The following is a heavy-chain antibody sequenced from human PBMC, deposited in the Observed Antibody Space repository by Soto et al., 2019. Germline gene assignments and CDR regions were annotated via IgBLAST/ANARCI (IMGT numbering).Heavy chain of an antibody. CDR1: GFTFNNFP. J-gene: IGHJ4*02. CDR3: ASGGFWRDD. D-gene: IGHD3-3*01. V-gene: IGHV3-33*01. Sequence: QVHLVESGGGVVQPGRSLRLSGAASGFTFNNFPMHWVRQAPGKGLEWVAIIWYDGNNKYYADSVKGRFTISRDNSKNTLYLQMNSLRAEDTAVYYCASGGFWRDDWGQGTLVTVSP. CDR2: IWYDGNNK.